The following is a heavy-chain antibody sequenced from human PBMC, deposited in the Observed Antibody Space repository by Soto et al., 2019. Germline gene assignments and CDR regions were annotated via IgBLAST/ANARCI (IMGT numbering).Heavy chain of an antibody. CDR2: INPGNGNT. CDR3: AKEGGP. D-gene: IGHD3-16*01. CDR1: GYSFTNYA. Sequence: ASVKVSCKASGYSFTNYAMNWLRQAPGQRLEWMGWINPGNGNTKYSQKFEGRVSITRDTSATTVHMELSGLRSEDTALYYCAKEGGPWGQGTQVTV. J-gene: IGHJ5*02. V-gene: IGHV1-3*01.